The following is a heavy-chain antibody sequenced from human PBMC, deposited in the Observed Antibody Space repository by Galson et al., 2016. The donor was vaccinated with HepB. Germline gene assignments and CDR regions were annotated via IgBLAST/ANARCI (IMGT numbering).Heavy chain of an antibody. CDR1: GFTFSSNV. CDR2: ISNDGTYK. D-gene: IGHD3-9*01. V-gene: IGHV3-30*03. CDR3: AREGIQHDILTGYLNPWYFDL. J-gene: IGHJ2*01. Sequence: SLRLSCAASGFTFSSNVMHWVRQAPGKGLEWVAVISNDGTYKYYADSVKGRFTISRDNSKNTLNLQMNSLKPEDTSVYFCAREGIQHDILTGYLNPWYFDLWGRGTLVTVSS.